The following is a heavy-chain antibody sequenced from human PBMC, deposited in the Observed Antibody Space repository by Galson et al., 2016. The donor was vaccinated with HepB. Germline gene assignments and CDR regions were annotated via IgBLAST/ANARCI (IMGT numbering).Heavy chain of an antibody. D-gene: IGHD2-8*01. CDR2: ISSGGTTI. CDR3: ARVNFRTNDYFDY. Sequence: SLRLSCAASGFTFSRNYMSWIRQAPGKGLEWISYISSGGTTIYYADSVKGRFTISRDNANQLLYLEMSSLRVEDTAVYYCARVNFRTNDYFDYWGKGTLVAVSP. CDR1: GFTFSRNY. J-gene: IGHJ4*02. V-gene: IGHV3-11*01.